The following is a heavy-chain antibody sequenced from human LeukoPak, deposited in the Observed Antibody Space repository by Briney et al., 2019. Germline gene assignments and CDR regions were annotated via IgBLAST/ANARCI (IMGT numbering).Heavy chain of an antibody. V-gene: IGHV1-18*04. CDR3: ARADGRNSGYGDFDY. CDR1: GYTFTSYG. J-gene: IGHJ4*02. Sequence: ASVKVSCKASGYTFTSYGISWVRRAPGQGLEWMGWISAYNGNTNYAQKLQGRVTMTTDTSTSTAYMELRSLRSDDTAVYYCARADGRNSGYGDFDYWGQGTLVTVSS. CDR2: ISAYNGNT. D-gene: IGHD5-12*01.